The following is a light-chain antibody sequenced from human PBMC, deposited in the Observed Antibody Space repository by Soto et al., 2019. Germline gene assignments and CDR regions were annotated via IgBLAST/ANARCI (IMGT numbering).Light chain of an antibody. CDR1: SSDVGGYDY. CDR3: CSDAGSDTDV. CDR2: DAR. J-gene: IGLJ1*01. V-gene: IGLV2-11*01. Sequence: QSVLTQPRSVSESPGQSVTISCSGASSDVGGYDYVSWYQQHPGKAHKLIIYDARERSAGVPHRFSGSKSGNTASLIISGRYAEDEADYCCCSDAGSDTDVFGTGTQLTVL.